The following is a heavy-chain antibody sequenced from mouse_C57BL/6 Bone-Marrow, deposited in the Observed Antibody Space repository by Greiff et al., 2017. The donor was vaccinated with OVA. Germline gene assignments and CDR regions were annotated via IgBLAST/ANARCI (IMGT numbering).Heavy chain of an antibody. CDR3: ARGDYGSFYAMDY. CDR1: GFTFSSYA. V-gene: IGHV5-4*01. D-gene: IGHD1-1*01. J-gene: IGHJ4*01. CDR2: ISDGGSYT. Sequence: EVQGVESGGGLVKPGGSLKLSCAASGFTFSSYAMSWVRQTPEKRLEWVATISDGGSYTNYPDNVKGRFTISRDNAKNNQYLQMSHMKSEDTAMYYCARGDYGSFYAMDYWGQGTSVTVSS.